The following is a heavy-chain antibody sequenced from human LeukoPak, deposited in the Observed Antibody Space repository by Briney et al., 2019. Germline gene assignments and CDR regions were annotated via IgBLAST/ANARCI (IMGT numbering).Heavy chain of an antibody. CDR2: ISGSGGST. CDR1: GFTFSGHT. V-gene: IGHV3-23*01. Sequence: GGSLRLSCAASGFTFSGHTMSWVRQAPGKGLEWVSAISGSGGSTYYADSVKGRFTISRDNSKNTLYLQMNSLRAEDTAVYYCAKGPGRDAFDIWGQGTMVTVSS. CDR3: AKGPGRDAFDI. J-gene: IGHJ3*02.